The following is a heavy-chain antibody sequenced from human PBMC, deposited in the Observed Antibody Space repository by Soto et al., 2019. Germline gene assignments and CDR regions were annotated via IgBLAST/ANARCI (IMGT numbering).Heavy chain of an antibody. Sequence: PGGSLRLSYADSGFTFRSFTMNWVRQAPGKGLEWVSTISSNSAYIYYTDALRGRFTISRDNAKNSLHLQMNSLRAEDTAVYYCTRDASRDSSARGWFDPWGLGTLVTVSS. CDR2: ISSNSAYI. V-gene: IGHV3-21*01. CDR1: GFTFRSFT. CDR3: TRDASRDSSARGWFDP. D-gene: IGHD6-13*01. J-gene: IGHJ5*02.